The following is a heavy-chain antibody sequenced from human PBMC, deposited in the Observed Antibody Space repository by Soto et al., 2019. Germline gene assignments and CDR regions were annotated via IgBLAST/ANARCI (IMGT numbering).Heavy chain of an antibody. V-gene: IGHV1-8*01. CDR2: MNPNSGNT. Sequence: QVQLVQSGAEVKKPGASVKVSCKASGYTFTSYDINWVRQATGQGLEWMGWMNPNSGNTGYAQKFQGRVTMTRNTSKSTAYMELSSLRSEDTAVYYCARVCSSTSCPYYYMDVWGKGTTVTVSS. CDR1: GYTFTSYD. D-gene: IGHD2-2*01. J-gene: IGHJ6*03. CDR3: ARVCSSTSCPYYYMDV.